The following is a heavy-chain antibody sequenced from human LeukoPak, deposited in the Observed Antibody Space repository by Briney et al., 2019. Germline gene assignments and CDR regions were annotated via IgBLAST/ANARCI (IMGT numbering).Heavy chain of an antibody. CDR2: IGIRGATT. CDR3: AKNAHMIVVVIDLDY. CDR1: GFTFSNYA. Sequence: GGSLRLSCAASGFTFSNYAMSWVRQAPGKGLDWVSAIGIRGATTYYADSVKGRFTISRDISKNTLYLQMNSLRAEDTAVYYCAKNAHMIVVVIDLDYWGQGTLVTVSS. D-gene: IGHD3-22*01. V-gene: IGHV3-23*01. J-gene: IGHJ4*02.